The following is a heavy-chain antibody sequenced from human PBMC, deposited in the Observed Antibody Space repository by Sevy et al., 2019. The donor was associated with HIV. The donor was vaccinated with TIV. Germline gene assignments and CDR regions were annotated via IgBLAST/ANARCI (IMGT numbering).Heavy chain of an antibody. J-gene: IGHJ4*02. CDR3: ASEVTLRFDY. CDR2: INLDSGGT. CDR1: GHTFSGYY. Sequence: ASVKVSCKAPGHTFSGYYMHWVRQAPGQGPGWMGWINLDSGGTNYAQICQGRVTMTRDTSISTAYLELSRLRSDDTAVYYCASEVTLRFDYWGQGTQVTVSS. D-gene: IGHD2-21*02. V-gene: IGHV1-2*02.